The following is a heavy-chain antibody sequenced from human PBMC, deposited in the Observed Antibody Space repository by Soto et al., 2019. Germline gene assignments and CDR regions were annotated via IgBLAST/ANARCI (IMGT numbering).Heavy chain of an antibody. CDR3: ASLFFQAKVGIRDTVPVSAFLLNRSSDL. D-gene: IGHD3-3*01. Sequence: PGKGLEWIGEINHSGSTNYNPSLKSRVTISVDTSKNQFYRKLSSVTAADTAVYYCASLFFQAKVGIRDTVPVSAFLLNRSSDL. J-gene: IGHJ2*01. CDR2: INHSGST. V-gene: IGHV4-34*01.